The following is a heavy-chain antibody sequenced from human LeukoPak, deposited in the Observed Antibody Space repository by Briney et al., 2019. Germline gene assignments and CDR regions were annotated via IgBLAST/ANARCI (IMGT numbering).Heavy chain of an antibody. J-gene: IGHJ3*02. CDR3: ARQRLQLGAFDI. CDR1: GASVSSNSAA. V-gene: IGHV6-1*01. Sequence: SQTLSLTCAISGASVSSNSAAWNWIRQSPLRGLEWLGRTYYRSKWGNDYAVSVKSRITINPDTSKNQFSLQLNSVTPEDTAVYYCARQRLQLGAFDIWGPGTMVTVSS. D-gene: IGHD5-24*01. CDR2: TYYRSKWGN.